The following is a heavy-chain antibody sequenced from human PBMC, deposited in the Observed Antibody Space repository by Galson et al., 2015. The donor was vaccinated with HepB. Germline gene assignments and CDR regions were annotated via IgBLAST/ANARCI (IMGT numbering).Heavy chain of an antibody. CDR2: INHSGST. J-gene: IGHJ3*02. V-gene: IGHV4-34*01. CDR3: ARGGACSSTSCYAFDI. D-gene: IGHD2-2*01. Sequence: ETLSLTCAVYGGSFSGYYWSWIRQPPGKGLEWIGEINHSGSTNYNPSLKSRVTISVDTSKNQFSLKLSSVTAADTAVYYCARGGACSSTSCYAFDIWGQGTMVTVSS. CDR1: GGSFSGYY.